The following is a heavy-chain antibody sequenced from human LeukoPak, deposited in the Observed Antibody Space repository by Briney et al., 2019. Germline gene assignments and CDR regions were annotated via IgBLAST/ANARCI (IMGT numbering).Heavy chain of an antibody. CDR2: IYSGGST. D-gene: IGHD3-10*01. CDR3: ARAPRKLLLWFGESDF. CDR1: GFTVSSNY. V-gene: IGHV3-53*01. J-gene: IGHJ4*02. Sequence: GGSLRLSCAASGFTVSSNYMSWVRQAPGKGLEWVSVIYSGGSTYYADSVKGRFTISRDNSKNTLYLQMNSLRAEDTAVYYCARAPRKLLLWFGESDFWGQGTLVTVSS.